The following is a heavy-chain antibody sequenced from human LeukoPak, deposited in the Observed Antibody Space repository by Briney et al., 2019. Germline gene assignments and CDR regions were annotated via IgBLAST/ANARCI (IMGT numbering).Heavy chain of an antibody. CDR2: IIPILGIA. Sequence: ASVKVSCKASGGTFSSYAVSWVRQAPGQGLEWMGRIIPILGIANYAQKFQGRVTITADKSTSTAYMELSSLRSEDTAVYYRARGPRTDGSGSYYPFDYWGQGTLVTVSS. J-gene: IGHJ4*02. D-gene: IGHD3-10*01. V-gene: IGHV1-69*04. CDR3: ARGPRTDGSGSYYPFDY. CDR1: GGTFSSYA.